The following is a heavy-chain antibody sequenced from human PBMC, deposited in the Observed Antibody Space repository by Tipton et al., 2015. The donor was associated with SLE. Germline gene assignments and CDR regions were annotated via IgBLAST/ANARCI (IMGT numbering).Heavy chain of an antibody. D-gene: IGHD2-15*01. V-gene: IGHV4-39*07. CDR1: GGSISSSSYY. J-gene: IGHJ4*02. CDR2: IYYSGST. CDR3: ASGGIVVVVAARGYYFDY. Sequence: TLSLTCTVSGGSISSSSYYWGWIRQPPGKGLEWIGSIYYSGSTYYDPSLKSRVTISVDTSKNQFSLKLSSVTAADTAVYYCASGGIVVVVAARGYYFDYWGQGTLVTVSS.